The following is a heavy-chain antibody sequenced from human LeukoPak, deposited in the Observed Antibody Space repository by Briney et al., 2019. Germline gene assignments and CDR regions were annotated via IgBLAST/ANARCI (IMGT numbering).Heavy chain of an antibody. J-gene: IGHJ4*02. CDR2: INTNTGNP. V-gene: IGHV7-4-1*02. CDR1: GYTFTSYA. D-gene: IGHD3-10*01. Sequence: GASVKVSCKASGYTFTSYAMNWVRQAPGQGLEWMGWINTNTGNPTYAQGFTGRFVFSLDTSVSTAYLQISSLKAEDTAVYYCARDGVPGRITMVRGVTNRGPFDYWGQGTLVTVSS. CDR3: ARDGVPGRITMVRGVTNRGPFDY.